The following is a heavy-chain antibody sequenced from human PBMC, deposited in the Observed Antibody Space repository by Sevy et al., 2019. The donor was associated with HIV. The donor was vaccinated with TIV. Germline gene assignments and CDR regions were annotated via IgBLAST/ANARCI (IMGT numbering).Heavy chain of an antibody. Sequence: GGSLRLSCAASGFTFSSYWMSWVRQAPGKGLEWVANIKQDGSEKYYVDSVKGRFTISRDKAKNSLYLQMNSLRAEDTAVYYCARATGTTNNGVAYYYYYMDVWGKGPTVTVSS. CDR2: IKQDGSEK. D-gene: IGHD1-7*01. J-gene: IGHJ6*03. V-gene: IGHV3-7*03. CDR3: ARATGTTNNGVAYYYYYMDV. CDR1: GFTFSSYW.